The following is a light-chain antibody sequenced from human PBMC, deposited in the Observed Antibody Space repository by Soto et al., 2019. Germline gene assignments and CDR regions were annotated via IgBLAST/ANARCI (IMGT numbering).Light chain of an antibody. Sequence: DIQMTQSPSTLSGSVGDRVTITCRASQSINSWLAWYQQKPGKAPKLLIYKASTLKSGVPSRFSGSGSGTEFTLTISSLQPDDFATYYCQHYNSYSEAFGQGTKGDIK. CDR2: KAS. CDR3: QHYNSYSEA. CDR1: QSINSW. V-gene: IGKV1-5*03. J-gene: IGKJ1*01.